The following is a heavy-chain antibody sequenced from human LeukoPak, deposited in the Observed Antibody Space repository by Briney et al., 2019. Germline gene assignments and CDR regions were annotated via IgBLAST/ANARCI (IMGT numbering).Heavy chain of an antibody. CDR3: ARDRPYYYDSSGYYNWFDP. D-gene: IGHD3-22*01. Sequence: ASVKVSCKASGGTFSSYAISWVRQAPGQGLEWMGWISAYNGNTNYAQKLQGRVTMTTDTSTSTAYMELRSLRSDGTAVYYCARDRPYYYDSSGYYNWFDPWGQGTLVTVSS. V-gene: IGHV1-18*01. CDR1: GGTFSSYA. CDR2: ISAYNGNT. J-gene: IGHJ5*02.